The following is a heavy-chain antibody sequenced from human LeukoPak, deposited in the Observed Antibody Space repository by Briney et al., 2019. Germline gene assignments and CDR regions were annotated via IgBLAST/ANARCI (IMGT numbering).Heavy chain of an antibody. V-gene: IGHV1-2*02. CDR2: INPNSGGT. Sequence: GASVKVSCKASGYTFTGYYMHWVRQAPGQGLEWMGWINPNSGGTNYAQKFQGRVTMTRDTSISTAYMELSRLRSDDTAVYYCARSIQVRGVIAPYYYYYMDVWGKGTTVTVSS. CDR3: ARSIQVRGVIAPYYYYYMDV. CDR1: GYTFTGYY. J-gene: IGHJ6*03. D-gene: IGHD3-10*01.